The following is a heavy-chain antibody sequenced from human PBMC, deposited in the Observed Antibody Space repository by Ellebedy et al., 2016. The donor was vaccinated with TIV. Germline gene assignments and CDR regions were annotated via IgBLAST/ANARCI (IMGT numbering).Heavy chain of an antibody. Sequence: GESLKISCAASGFTFSDYGMQWVRQAAGKGLEWVAVVSCDGGTQYYADSVKGRFTISRDKSKNAVYLQMNSLRVEDTAVYYCAKEGSRCTSTYFDSWGQGTLVTVSS. CDR2: VSCDGGTQ. V-gene: IGHV3-30*18. CDR3: AKEGSRCTSTYFDS. CDR1: GFTFSDYG. D-gene: IGHD6-13*01. J-gene: IGHJ4*02.